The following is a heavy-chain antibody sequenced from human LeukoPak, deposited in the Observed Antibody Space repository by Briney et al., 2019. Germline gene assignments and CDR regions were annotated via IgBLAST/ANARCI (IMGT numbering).Heavy chain of an antibody. CDR2: IRYDGSNK. J-gene: IGHJ4*02. D-gene: IGHD3-10*01. CDR1: EFTFSNYG. V-gene: IGHV3-30*02. Sequence: PGGSLRLSCAASEFTFSNYGMHWVRQAPGKGLEWVAFIRYDGSNKYYADSVKGRFTISRDNSKNTLYLQMNSLRAEDTAVYYCAKDPFWYGSGSYAYYFDYWGQGTLVTVSS. CDR3: AKDPFWYGSGSYAYYFDY.